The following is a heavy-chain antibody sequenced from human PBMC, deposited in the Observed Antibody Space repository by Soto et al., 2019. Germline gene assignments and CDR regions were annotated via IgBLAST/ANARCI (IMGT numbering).Heavy chain of an antibody. J-gene: IGHJ6*02. CDR2: ISAYNGNT. CDR3: ARGGKGYSSGWYSYYYYGMDV. CDR1: GYTFTSYG. D-gene: IGHD6-19*01. V-gene: IGHV1-18*01. Sequence: QVPLVQSGAEVKKPGASVKVSCKASGYTFTSYGISWVRQAPGQGLEWMGWISAYNGNTNYAQKLQGRVTMTTDTSTSTAYMELRSLRSDDTAVYYCARGGKGYSSGWYSYYYYGMDVWGQGTTVTVSS.